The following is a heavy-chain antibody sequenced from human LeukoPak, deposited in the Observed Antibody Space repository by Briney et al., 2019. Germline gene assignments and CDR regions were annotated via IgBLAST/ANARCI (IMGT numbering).Heavy chain of an antibody. CDR1: GFTFSSYA. CDR2: ISGSGGST. Sequence: GGSLRLSCAASGFTFSSYAMSWVRQAPGKGLEWVSAISGSGGSTYYADSVKGRFTISRDNSKNTPYLQMNSLRAEDTAVYYCAKGSGYDPRGIVDYWGQGTLVTVSS. CDR3: AKGSGYDPRGIVDY. V-gene: IGHV3-23*01. J-gene: IGHJ4*02. D-gene: IGHD5-12*01.